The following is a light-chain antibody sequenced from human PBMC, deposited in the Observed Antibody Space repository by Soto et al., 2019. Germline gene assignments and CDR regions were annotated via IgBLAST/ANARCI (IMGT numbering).Light chain of an antibody. Sequence: EIVMTQSPATLSVSREERGGPSFMASQSLRSDLAWYQQNPGQAPRLLIYGASTRATDIPARFSGSGSGTEFTLTISSLQSEDFAVYYCQQYDNWPPTFGQGTRLEIK. V-gene: IGKV3-15*01. CDR2: GAS. J-gene: IGKJ5*01. CDR1: QSLRSD. CDR3: QQYDNWPPT.